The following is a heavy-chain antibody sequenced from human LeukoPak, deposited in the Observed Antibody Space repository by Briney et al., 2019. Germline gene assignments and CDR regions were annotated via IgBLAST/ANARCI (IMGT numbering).Heavy chain of an antibody. D-gene: IGHD1-26*01. V-gene: IGHV3-21*01. Sequence: GGSLRLSCAASGFTFNTYSVNWVRQAPGKGLEWVSSISSGSSYIFYADSTKGRFTISRDNAKTSLYLQMNSLRAEDTAVYYCARQVGVDDAFDIWGQGTKVTVSS. CDR3: ARQVGVDDAFDI. J-gene: IGHJ3*02. CDR2: ISSGSSYI. CDR1: GFTFNTYS.